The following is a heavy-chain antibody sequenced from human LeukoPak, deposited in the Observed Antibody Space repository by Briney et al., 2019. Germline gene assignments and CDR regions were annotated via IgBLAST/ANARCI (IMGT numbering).Heavy chain of an antibody. D-gene: IGHD2-2*01. CDR3: ARRHIDCSTTSCYVDY. CDR2: INPNSGDT. Sequence: ASVKVSCKASGYTFTGYYIHWIRQAPGQGLEWMGWINPNSGDTSYAQKLQGRVTMTRDTPINTAYMELSRLRSDDTAVYYCARRHIDCSTTSCYVDYWGQGTLVTVSS. CDR1: GYTFTGYY. J-gene: IGHJ4*02. V-gene: IGHV1-2*02.